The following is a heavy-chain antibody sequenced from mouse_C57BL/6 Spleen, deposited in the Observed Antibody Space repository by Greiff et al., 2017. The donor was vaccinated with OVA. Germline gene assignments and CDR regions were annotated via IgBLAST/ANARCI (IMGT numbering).Heavy chain of an antibody. Sequence: EVQRVESGGGLVKPGGSLKLSCAASGFTFSDYGMHWVRQAPEKGLEWVAYISSGSSTIYYADTVKGRFTISRDNAKNTLFLQMTSLRSEDTAMYYCAKGDYYGSSYEDYYAMDYWGQGTSVTVSS. J-gene: IGHJ4*01. CDR1: GFTFSDYG. CDR2: ISSGSSTI. V-gene: IGHV5-17*01. CDR3: AKGDYYGSSYEDYYAMDY. D-gene: IGHD1-1*01.